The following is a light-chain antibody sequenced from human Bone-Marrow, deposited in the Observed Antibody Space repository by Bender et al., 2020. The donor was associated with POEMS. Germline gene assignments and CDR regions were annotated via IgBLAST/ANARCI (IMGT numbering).Light chain of an antibody. CDR2: EVS. Sequence: QSVVTQPASVSGSPGQSITISCTGTTSDIGGYNHVSWYQHHPGKAPKLLIYEVSNRPSGVSNRFSGSKSGNTASLTISGLQAEDEAAYYCCSYGGSSTLLVFGGGTKLTVL. V-gene: IGLV2-14*01. CDR3: CSYGGSSTLLV. J-gene: IGLJ3*02. CDR1: TSDIGGYNH.